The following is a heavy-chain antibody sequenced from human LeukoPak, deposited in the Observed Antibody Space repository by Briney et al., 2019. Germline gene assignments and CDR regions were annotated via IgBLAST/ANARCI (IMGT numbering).Heavy chain of an antibody. J-gene: IGHJ4*02. CDR2: FDPEDGET. V-gene: IGHV1-24*01. Sequence: GASVKVSCKVSGYTLTELSMHWVRQAPGKGLEWMGGFDPEDGETIYAQKFQGRVTMTEDTSTDAAYMELSSLRAGDTAVYYCAREGTSGYEFDYWGQGTLVTVSS. CDR1: GYTLTELS. CDR3: AREGTSGYEFDY. D-gene: IGHD5-12*01.